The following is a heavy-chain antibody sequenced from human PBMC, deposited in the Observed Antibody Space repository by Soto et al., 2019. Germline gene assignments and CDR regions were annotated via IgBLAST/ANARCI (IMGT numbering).Heavy chain of an antibody. CDR2: ISAYNGNT. J-gene: IGHJ6*03. V-gene: IGHV1-18*01. CDR1: GYTFTSYG. Sequence: ASVTVSCQASGYTFTSYGISWVRQAPGQGLEWMGWISAYNGNTNYAQKLQGRVTMTTDTSTSTAYMELRSLRSDDTAVYYCARDRSEAAADYYYYYMDVWGKGTTVTVSS. CDR3: ARDRSEAAADYYYYYMDV. D-gene: IGHD6-13*01.